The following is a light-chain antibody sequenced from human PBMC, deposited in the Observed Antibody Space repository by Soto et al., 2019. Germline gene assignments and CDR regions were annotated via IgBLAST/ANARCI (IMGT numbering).Light chain of an antibody. CDR3: AAWDDSLNGSNWV. CDR2: EGT. Sequence: QSVLTQPASVSGSPGQSITISCTGTSSDVGSYNLVSWYQQHPGKAPKLMVYEGTKRPSGVSNRFSGSKSGNTASLTISGLKAEDEADYYCAAWDDSLNGSNWVFGGGTKLTVL. J-gene: IGLJ3*02. V-gene: IGLV2-23*01. CDR1: SSDVGSYNL.